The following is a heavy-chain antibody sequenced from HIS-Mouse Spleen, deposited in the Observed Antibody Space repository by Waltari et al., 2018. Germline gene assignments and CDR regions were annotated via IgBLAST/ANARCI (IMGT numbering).Heavy chain of an antibody. V-gene: IGHV4-39*07. CDR2: IYYSGST. CDR3: ARDRELYFDY. CDR1: GGSLSRSSYY. Sequence: QLPLQESGPGLVKPSETLSLPCTVPGGSLSRSSYYWGWIRQPPGKGLEWIGSIYYSGSTYYNPSLKSRVTISVDTSKNQFSLKLSSVTAADTAVYYCARDRELYFDYWGQGTLVTVSS. J-gene: IGHJ4*02. D-gene: IGHD1-26*01.